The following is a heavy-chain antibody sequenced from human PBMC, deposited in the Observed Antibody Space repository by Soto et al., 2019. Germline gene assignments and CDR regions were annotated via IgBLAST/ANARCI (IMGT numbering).Heavy chain of an antibody. D-gene: IGHD2-15*01. CDR2: ISSGGNT. J-gene: IGHJ6*02. CDR3: AKLGYCTGGTCYLDYYYGVDV. V-gene: IGHV3-23*01. Sequence: QLLESGGGLVQPGGSLRLSCEASGFSFSRNAMSWVRQAPGKGLEWVSSISSGGNTYYADSMKGRFTISRDNSKNTQSLQMTCLGAEDTAVYYCAKLGYCTGGTCYLDYYYGVDVWGQGTTVTVS. CDR1: GFSFSRNA.